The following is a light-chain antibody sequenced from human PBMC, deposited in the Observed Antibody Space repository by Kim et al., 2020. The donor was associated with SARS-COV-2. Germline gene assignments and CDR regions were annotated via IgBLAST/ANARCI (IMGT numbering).Light chain of an antibody. Sequence: DIQMTQSPSSLSASVGDRVTITCRASQSISSYLNWYQQKPGKAPKLLIYAASSLQSGVPSRFSGSGSGTDFTLTISSLQPEDFATYYCQQTYSTPCTFVGRAKVDIK. CDR2: AAS. J-gene: IGKJ4*01. V-gene: IGKV1-39*01. CDR3: QQTYSTPCT. CDR1: QSISSY.